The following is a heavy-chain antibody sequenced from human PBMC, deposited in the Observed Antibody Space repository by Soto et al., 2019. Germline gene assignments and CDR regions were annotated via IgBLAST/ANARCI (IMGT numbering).Heavy chain of an antibody. CDR3: ARNFTVTTLPSNYYDYYVMDF. J-gene: IGHJ6*02. CDR2: IILIFATA. D-gene: IGHD4-17*01. CDR1: GGTFSSCS. V-gene: IGHV1-69*13. Sequence: GASVKVSSRASGGTFSSCSNSWVRQASGQGLEWMGGIILIFATANYAQKSQGSITITADESTSTAYIELSSLRSEDTAVYYCARNFTVTTLPSNYYDYYVMDFWGQGTTVTVSS.